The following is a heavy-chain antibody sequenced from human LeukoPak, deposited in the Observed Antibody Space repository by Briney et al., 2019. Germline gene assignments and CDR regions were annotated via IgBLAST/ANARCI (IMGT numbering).Heavy chain of an antibody. D-gene: IGHD1-1*01. J-gene: IGHJ6*03. CDR2: INHSGST. CDR3: ARDRRDLGLPRTGFWKTGVDQNYYYYYMDV. V-gene: IGHV4-34*01. CDR1: GGSFSGYY. Sequence: SETLSLTCAVYGGSFSGYYWSWIRQPPGKGLEWIGEINHSGSTNYNPSLKSRVTISVDTSKNQFSLKLSSVTAADTAVYYCARDRRDLGLPRTGFWKTGVDQNYYYYYMDVWGKGTTVTVSS.